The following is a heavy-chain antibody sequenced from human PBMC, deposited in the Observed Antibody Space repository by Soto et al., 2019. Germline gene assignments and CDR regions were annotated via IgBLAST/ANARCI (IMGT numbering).Heavy chain of an antibody. CDR2: IYNSEST. V-gene: IGHV4-59*01. J-gene: IGHJ3*02. Sequence: QVHLQESGPGLVKPSETLSLTCTVSGGSISPYYWSLIRQPPGKGLEWIGYIYNSESTNYNPSLKSRVTISVDTSKNQLSLKLSSVTAADTAVYYCARPHGGPYAFDIWGQGTMVTVSS. D-gene: IGHD3-10*01. CDR1: GGSISPYY. CDR3: ARPHGGPYAFDI.